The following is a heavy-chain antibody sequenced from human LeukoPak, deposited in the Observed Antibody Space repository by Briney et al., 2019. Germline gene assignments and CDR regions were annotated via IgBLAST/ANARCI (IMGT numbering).Heavy chain of an antibody. Sequence: ASVKVSCKASGYSFTTYDINWVRQATGQGLEWMGWMNPKSGYTGYAQKFQGRVTMTRDTSISTAYMELSRLRSDDTAVYYCAREGPIVGATHLVDYWGQGTLVTVSS. D-gene: IGHD1-26*01. J-gene: IGHJ4*02. V-gene: IGHV1-8*02. CDR3: AREGPIVGATHLVDY. CDR2: MNPKSGYT. CDR1: GYSFTTYD.